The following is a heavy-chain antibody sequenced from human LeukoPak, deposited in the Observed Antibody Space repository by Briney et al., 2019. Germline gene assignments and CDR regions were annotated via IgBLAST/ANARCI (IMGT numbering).Heavy chain of an antibody. CDR2: IYTSGST. D-gene: IGHD3-16*02. J-gene: IGHJ4*02. Sequence: PSQTLSLTCTVSGGSISSGSYYWSWIRRPAGKGLEWIGRIYTSGSTNYNPSLKSRVTISVDTSKNQFSLKLSSVTAADTAVYYCARGTTGTFGGVITPSRDWGQGTLVTVSS. CDR1: GGSISSGSYY. V-gene: IGHV4-61*02. CDR3: ARGTTGTFGGVITPSRD.